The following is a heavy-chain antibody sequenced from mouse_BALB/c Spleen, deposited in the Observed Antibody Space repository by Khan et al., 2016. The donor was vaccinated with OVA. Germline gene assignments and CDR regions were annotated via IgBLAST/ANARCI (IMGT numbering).Heavy chain of an antibody. Sequence: EVKLLESGPGLVKPSQSLSLTCTVTGYSITSDYAWNWIRQFPGNKLEWMGYISYSGSTSYNPSLKSRVSITRDTSKNQFFLQLNSVTTENTATYYCTRRDYGYDYAMDYWGQGTSVTGSS. CDR1: GYSITSDYA. J-gene: IGHJ4*01. CDR3: TRRDYGYDYAMDY. CDR2: ISYSGST. V-gene: IGHV3-2*02. D-gene: IGHD2-2*01.